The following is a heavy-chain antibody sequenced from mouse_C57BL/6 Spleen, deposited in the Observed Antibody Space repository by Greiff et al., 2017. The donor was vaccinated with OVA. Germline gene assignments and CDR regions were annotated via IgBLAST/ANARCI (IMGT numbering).Heavy chain of an antibody. J-gene: IGHJ4*01. CDR1: GYTFTSYW. CDR2: IDPSDSYT. D-gene: IGHD2-4*01. CDR3: ARRGGLRDAMDY. Sequence: QVQLQQPGAELVKPGASVKLSCKASGYTFTSYWMQWVKQRPGQGLEWIGEIDPSDSYTNYNQKFKGKATLTVDTSSSTADMQLSSLTSEDSAVYYCARRGGLRDAMDYWGQGTSVTVSS. V-gene: IGHV1-50*01.